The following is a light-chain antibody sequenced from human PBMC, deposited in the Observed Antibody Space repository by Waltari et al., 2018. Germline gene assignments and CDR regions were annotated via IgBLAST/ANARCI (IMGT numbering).Light chain of an antibody. Sequence: IQLTQSPSSLSASVGDRVTITCRASQGISSNLAWYQQKPGKAPKLLISAASTLQSGVPLRFSGSGSGTDVTLTSSSLQPEDFATYYCQQLNSYPITFGQGTRLEIK. CDR3: QQLNSYPIT. CDR2: AAS. CDR1: QGISSN. V-gene: IGKV1-9*01. J-gene: IGKJ5*01.